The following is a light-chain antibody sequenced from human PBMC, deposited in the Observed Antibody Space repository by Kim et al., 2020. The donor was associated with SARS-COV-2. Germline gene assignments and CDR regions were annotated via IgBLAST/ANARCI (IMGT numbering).Light chain of an antibody. Sequence: MSQSPATLSASPGETVTLSCRATESVSTSLAWYQQRPGQAPTLLIYGASTRATGIPARFTGSGSGSQLTLTIRGLQSEDFAVYHCHQYHTWPYSFGRGTKLEI. CDR3: HQYHTWPYS. CDR1: ESVSTS. V-gene: IGKV3-15*01. J-gene: IGKJ2*03. CDR2: GAS.